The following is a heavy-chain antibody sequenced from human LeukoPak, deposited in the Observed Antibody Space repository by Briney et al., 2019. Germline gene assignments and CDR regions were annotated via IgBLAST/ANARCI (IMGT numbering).Heavy chain of an antibody. CDR1: GYTFTGYY. J-gene: IGHJ4*02. V-gene: IGHV1-2*02. CDR3: ARMEVDYYGSGSYSPDY. D-gene: IGHD3-10*01. Sequence: ASVKVSCKASGYTFTGYYMHWVRQAPGQGLEWMGWINPNSGGTNYAQKFQGRVTMTRDTSISTAYMELSRLRSDDAAVYYCARMEVDYYGSGSYSPDYWGQGTLVTVSS. CDR2: INPNSGGT.